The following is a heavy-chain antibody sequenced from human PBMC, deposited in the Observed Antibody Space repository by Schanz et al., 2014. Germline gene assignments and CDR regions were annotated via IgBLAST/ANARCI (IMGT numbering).Heavy chain of an antibody. CDR3: AKDCPSDYGDHCFDF. D-gene: IGHD4-17*01. CDR1: GFTFGDYA. V-gene: IGHV3-23*04. Sequence: VQLVESGGGVVQPGRSLRLSCTTSGFTFGDYAMSWVRQAPGKGLEWVSAISGRGGRTYYADSVKGRFTISRDNSKNTLYLQMNSLRAEDTAVYYCAKDCPSDYGDHCFDFWGQGTLVTVSS. CDR2: ISGRGGRT. J-gene: IGHJ4*02.